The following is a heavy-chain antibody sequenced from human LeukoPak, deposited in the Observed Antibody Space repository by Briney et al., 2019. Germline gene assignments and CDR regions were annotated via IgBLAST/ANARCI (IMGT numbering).Heavy chain of an antibody. J-gene: IGHJ4*02. V-gene: IGHV4-39*02. D-gene: IGHD3-10*01. CDR2: IYYSGTT. CDR3: VSGYYYGSADY. CDR1: GDSISSSNYY. Sequence: PSETLSLTCSVSGDSISSSNYYWGWLRQPPGTGLEWIGSIYYSGTTYYNPSLKSRVTISVDTSKNHFSLKLSSVGAADTAVYYCVSGYYYGSADYWGQGTLVTVSS.